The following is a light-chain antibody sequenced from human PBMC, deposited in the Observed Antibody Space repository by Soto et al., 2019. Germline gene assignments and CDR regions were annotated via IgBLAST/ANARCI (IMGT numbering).Light chain of an antibody. CDR2: EIS. CDR1: SSDDGSYNR. V-gene: IGLV2-18*01. CDR3: SLYTSSSTVA. Sequence: QSALTQPPSVSGSPGQSVTIPCTASSSDDGSYNRVSWYQQPPGTPPKLMIYEISNRPSGVPDRFSGSKSGNTASLTISGRQAEDEANYYCSLYTSSSTVAFGGGTKLTVL. J-gene: IGLJ2*01.